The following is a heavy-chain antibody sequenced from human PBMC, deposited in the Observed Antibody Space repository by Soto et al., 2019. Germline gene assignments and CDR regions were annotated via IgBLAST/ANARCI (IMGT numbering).Heavy chain of an antibody. V-gene: IGHV1-3*01. CDR3: AKGSGTAMGGY. Sequence: QVQLVQSGAEVKEPGASVKVSCKASGYTFTSYTIHWVRQAPGQRLEWMGWINAGNGNTKYSQKFQGRVTITRDTDASTAYMELSSLISEDTAVFYCAKGSGTAMGGYWGQGTLVTVSS. D-gene: IGHD5-18*01. CDR1: GYTFTSYT. J-gene: IGHJ4*02. CDR2: INAGNGNT.